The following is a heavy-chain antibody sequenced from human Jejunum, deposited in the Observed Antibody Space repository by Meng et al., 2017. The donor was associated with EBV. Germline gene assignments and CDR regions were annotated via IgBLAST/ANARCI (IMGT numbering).Heavy chain of an antibody. J-gene: IGHJ4*02. CDR1: DGSFSGYY. CDR2: ISDNEGT. D-gene: IGHD1-14*01. Sequence: QVQLHHWGAGLLRTSATMSLIFAVYDGSFSGYYWSWIRQPPGKGLEWIGEISDNEGTKYNPSLKSRVTVSLDTSKNQFSLWLSSVTAADTALYYCARGPDHSKQGYWGQGTLVTVSS. V-gene: IGHV4-34*01. CDR3: ARGPDHSKQGY.